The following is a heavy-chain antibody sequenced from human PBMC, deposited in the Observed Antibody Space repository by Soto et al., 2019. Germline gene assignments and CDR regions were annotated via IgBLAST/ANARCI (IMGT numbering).Heavy chain of an antibody. J-gene: IGHJ4*02. V-gene: IGHV4-28*01. D-gene: IGHD1-26*01. CDR1: GYSISSSNW. CDR3: ARREIQGPIDY. CDR2: IYYSGTT. Sequence: SETLSLTCAVSGYSISSSNWWGWIRQPPGKGLEWIGYIYYSGTTYYNPSLKSRVTRSVDTSKNQFSLKLTSVTAVDTAVYYCARREIQGPIDYWGQGTLVTVSS.